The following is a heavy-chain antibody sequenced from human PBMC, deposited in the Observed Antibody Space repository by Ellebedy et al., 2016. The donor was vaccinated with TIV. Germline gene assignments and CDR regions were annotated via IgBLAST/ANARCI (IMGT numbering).Heavy chain of an antibody. CDR1: GFIFSSYW. CDR2: ISSNSGNK. Sequence: PGGSLRLSCVGSGFIFSSYWMNCVRQAPGKGLEWVSSISSNSGNKYCADSVEGRFTISRDNARNSLYLQMNSLRAEDTAVYYCARDLHFAFDYWGRGTLVTVSS. J-gene: IGHJ4*02. CDR3: ARDLHFAFDY. V-gene: IGHV3-21*01.